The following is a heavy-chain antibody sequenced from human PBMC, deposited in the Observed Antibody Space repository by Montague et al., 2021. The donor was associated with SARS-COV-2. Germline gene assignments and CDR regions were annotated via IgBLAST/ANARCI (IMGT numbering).Heavy chain of an antibody. CDR1: GGSFSGYY. V-gene: IGHV4-34*01. J-gene: IGHJ6*02. CDR3: ARVRAVPAAMRIFSLGRSYYGMDV. D-gene: IGHD2-2*01. Sequence: SETLSLTCAVYGGSFSGYYWSWIRQPPGKGLEWIGEISHSGSTNYNPSLKSRVTISVDTSKNQFSLKLSSVTAADTAVYYCARVRAVPAAMRIFSLGRSYYGMDVWGQGTTVTVSS. CDR2: ISHSGST.